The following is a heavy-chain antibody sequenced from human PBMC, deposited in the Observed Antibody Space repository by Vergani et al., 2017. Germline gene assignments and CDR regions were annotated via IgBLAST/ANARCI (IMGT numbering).Heavy chain of an antibody. J-gene: IGHJ6*02. CDR3: ARAKXGSYYGDYYYGMDV. Sequence: QVQLVQSGAEVKKPGSSVKVSCKASGGTFSSYAISWVRQAPGQGLEWMGGIIPIFGTANYAQKFQGRVTITADESTSTAFMELSSLRSEDTAVYYCARAKXGSYYGDYYYGMDVWGQGTTVTVSS. V-gene: IGHV1-69*12. D-gene: IGHD1-26*01. CDR1: GGTFSSYA. CDR2: IIPIFGTA.